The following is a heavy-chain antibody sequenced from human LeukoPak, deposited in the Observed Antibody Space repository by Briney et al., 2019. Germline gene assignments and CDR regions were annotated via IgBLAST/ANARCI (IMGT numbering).Heavy chain of an antibody. CDR2: INHSGST. Sequence: SETLSLTCAVYGGSFSGYYWSWIRQPPGKGLEWIGEINHSGSTNYNLSLKSRVTISVDTSKNQFSLKLSSVTAADTAVYYCARVPGDYIGYWGQGTLVTVSS. V-gene: IGHV4-34*01. CDR3: ARVPGDYIGY. CDR1: GGSFSGYY. J-gene: IGHJ4*02.